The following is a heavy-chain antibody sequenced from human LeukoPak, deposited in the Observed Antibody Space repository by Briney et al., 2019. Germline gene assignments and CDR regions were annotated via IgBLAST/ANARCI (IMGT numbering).Heavy chain of an antibody. J-gene: IGHJ4*02. D-gene: IGHD3-9*01. CDR3: AKWGDYDILTGFYVSDF. Sequence: QPGGSLRLSCAASGFTFSGYEMNWVRQAPGKGLEWVSAITGSGDTTYYADSVKGRFTISRDNSKNTLYVEMNTLRAEDTAVYYCAKWGDYDILTGFYVSDFWGQGTLVTVSS. CDR2: ITGSGDTT. CDR1: GFTFSGYE. V-gene: IGHV3-23*01.